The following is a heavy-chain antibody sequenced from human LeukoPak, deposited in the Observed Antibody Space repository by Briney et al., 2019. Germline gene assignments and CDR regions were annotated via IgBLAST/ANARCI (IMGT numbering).Heavy chain of an antibody. J-gene: IGHJ4*02. CDR2: INHDGSST. V-gene: IGHV3-74*01. Sequence: GGPLRLSCAASGFTFSYYWMHWVRQAPGQGLVWVSRINHDGSSTTYADSVKGRFTISRDNAKNTLYLQMNSLRAEDTAAYYCARAPYTTGRGYYFDYWCQGALVTVSS. D-gene: IGHD2/OR15-2a*01. CDR3: ARAPYTTGRGYYFDY. CDR1: GFTFSYYW.